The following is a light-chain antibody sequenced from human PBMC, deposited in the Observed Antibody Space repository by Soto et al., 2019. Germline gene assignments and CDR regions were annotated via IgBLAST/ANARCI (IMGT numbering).Light chain of an antibody. CDR2: GVS. CDR1: RSISTY. V-gene: IGKV3-20*01. Sequence: EIVLTQSPATLSSFPGDRVTLSCRASRSISTYLAWYQQKPGQAPRLLIYGVSNRAPGIPDRFSGSGSGTDITLTITRLEPEDFAVYYCHQSGDSPTVGQGTKGDIK. J-gene: IGKJ1*01. CDR3: HQSGDSPT.